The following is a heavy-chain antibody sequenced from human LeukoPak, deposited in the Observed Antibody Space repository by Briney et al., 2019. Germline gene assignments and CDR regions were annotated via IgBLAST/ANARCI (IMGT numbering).Heavy chain of an antibody. V-gene: IGHV3-49*03. CDR2: IRSKAYGGTT. D-gene: IGHD3-22*01. J-gene: IGHJ4*02. CDR1: GFTFGDFA. CDR3: TRDLPYYYDSSGYSNY. Sequence: GGSLRLSCLASGFTFGDFAMSWFRQAPGKGLEWIGLIRSKAYGGTTEYAASVKGRFSISRDDSKNIVYLQMNSLKTEDTGLYYCTRDLPYYYDSSGYSNYWGQGTLVSVSS.